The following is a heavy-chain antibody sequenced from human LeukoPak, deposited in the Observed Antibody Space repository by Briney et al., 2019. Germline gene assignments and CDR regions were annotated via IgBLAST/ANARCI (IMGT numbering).Heavy chain of an antibody. V-gene: IGHV3-7*01. CDR2: IKQDGSEK. CDR3: ARDPADIVVVPAAISDAFDI. J-gene: IGHJ3*02. CDR1: GFTFSSYW. Sequence: GGSLRLSCAASGFTFSSYWMSWVRQAPGKGLEWVANIKQDGSEKYYVDSVKGRFTISRDNAKNSLYLQMNSLRAEDTAVYYCARDPADIVVVPAAISDAFDIWGQGTMVTVSS. D-gene: IGHD2-2*02.